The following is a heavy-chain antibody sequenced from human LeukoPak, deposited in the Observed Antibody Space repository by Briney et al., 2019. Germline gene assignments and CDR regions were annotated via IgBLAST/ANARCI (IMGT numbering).Heavy chain of an antibody. CDR3: AGDGWGYCSSTSCYPFDY. V-gene: IGHV1-69*06. CDR2: IIPIFGTA. J-gene: IGHJ4*02. D-gene: IGHD2-2*01. Sequence: EASVKVSCKASGGTFSSYAISWVRQAPGQGLEWMGRIIPIFGTANYAQKFQGRVTITADKSTSTAYMELSSLRSEDTAVYYCAGDGWGYCSSTSCYPFDYWGQGTLVTVSS. CDR1: GGTFSSYA.